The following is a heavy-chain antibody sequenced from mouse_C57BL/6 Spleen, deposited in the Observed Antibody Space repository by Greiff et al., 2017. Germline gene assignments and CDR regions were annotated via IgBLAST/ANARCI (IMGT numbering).Heavy chain of an antibody. CDR3: TREGGDYHFDY. CDR2: ISSGGDYI. Sequence: EVKLVESGEGLVKPGGSLKLSCAASGFTFSSYAMSWVRQTPEKRLEWVAYISSGGDYIYYADTVKGRFTISRDNARNTLYLQMSSLKSEDTAMYYCTREGGDYHFDYWGQGTTLTVSS. CDR1: GFTFSSYA. D-gene: IGHD1-1*02. V-gene: IGHV5-9-1*02. J-gene: IGHJ2*01.